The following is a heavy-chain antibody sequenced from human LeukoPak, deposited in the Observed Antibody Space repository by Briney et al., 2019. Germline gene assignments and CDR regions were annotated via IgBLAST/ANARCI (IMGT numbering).Heavy chain of an antibody. J-gene: IGHJ5*02. D-gene: IGHD6-6*01. V-gene: IGHV1-46*01. Sequence: GASVKVSCKVSGYTLTELSMHWVRQAPGQGLEWMGIINPSGGSTSYAQKFQGRVTMTRDTSTSTVYMELSSLRSEDTAVYYCALIAARLMNWFDPWGQGTLVTVSS. CDR2: INPSGGST. CDR3: ALIAARLMNWFDP. CDR1: GYTLTELS.